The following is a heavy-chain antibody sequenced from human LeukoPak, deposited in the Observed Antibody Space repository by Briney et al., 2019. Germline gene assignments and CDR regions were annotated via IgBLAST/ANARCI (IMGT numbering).Heavy chain of an antibody. V-gene: IGHV3-30*02. D-gene: IGHD2-15*01. CDR2: LNHDGSNK. Sequence: PGGSLRLSCAASGFTFSSYGMHWVRQAPGKGLEWVPILNHDGSNKYYADSVKGRFTISGDNAKNTLYLQMNRLSAEDTDVYYCENATRRYCSGGSPCNWFDRWGPGTLVTVSS. CDR1: GFTFSSYG. J-gene: IGHJ5*02. CDR3: ENATRRYCSGGSPCNWFDR.